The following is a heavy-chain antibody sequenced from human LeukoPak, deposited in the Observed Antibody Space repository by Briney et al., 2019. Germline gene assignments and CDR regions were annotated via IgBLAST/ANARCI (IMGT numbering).Heavy chain of an antibody. CDR3: ARLNLPAALGAFDI. D-gene: IGHD2-2*01. V-gene: IGHV4-39*07. CDR1: GGSISSSSYY. J-gene: IGHJ3*02. Sequence: SETLSLTCTVSGGSISSSSYYWGWIRQPPGKGLEWIGSIYYSGSTYYNPSLKSRVTISVDTSKNQFSLKLSSVTAADTAVYYCARLNLPAALGAFDIWGQGTMVTVS. CDR2: IYYSGST.